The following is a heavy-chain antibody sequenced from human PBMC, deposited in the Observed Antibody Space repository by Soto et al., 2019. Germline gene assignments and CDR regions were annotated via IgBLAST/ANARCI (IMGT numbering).Heavy chain of an antibody. CDR1: GFSLTTRGVA. D-gene: IGHD5-12*01. CDR3: AHRSRGYAYYFDQ. V-gene: IGHV2-5*02. Sequence: QITLKESGPALVRPTQTLTLTCSFSGFSLTTRGVAVGWIRQTPGKALEWLALIFWDDDKWYSPSLRSRLTITEDTSKNQVVRTVTDVDPVDSATECCAHRSRGYAYYFDQWGQGTLVTVSS. CDR2: IFWDDDK. J-gene: IGHJ4*02.